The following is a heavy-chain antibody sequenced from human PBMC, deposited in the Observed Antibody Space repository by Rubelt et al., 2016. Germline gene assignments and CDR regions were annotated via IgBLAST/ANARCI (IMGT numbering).Heavy chain of an antibody. J-gene: IGHJ6*02. CDR1: GFTFGDYA. CDR2: IRSKAYGGTT. CDR3: TGPLPPVNYDFWSGYPDYYYYYGMDV. Sequence: EVQLVESGGGLVKPGRSLRLSCTASGFTFGDYAMSWFRQAPGKGLEWVGFIRSKAYGGTTEYAASVKGRFTISRDDSKSIAYLQMNSLKTEDTAVYYCTGPLPPVNYDFWSGYPDYYYYYGMDVWGQGTTVTVSS. D-gene: IGHD3-3*01. V-gene: IGHV3-49*05.